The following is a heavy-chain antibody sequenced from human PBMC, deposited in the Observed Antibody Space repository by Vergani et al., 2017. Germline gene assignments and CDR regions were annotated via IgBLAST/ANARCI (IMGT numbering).Heavy chain of an antibody. D-gene: IGHD6-19*01. Sequence: QLQLQESGPGLVKPSETLSLTCTVSGGSISSSSYYWGWIRQPPWKGLEWIGSIYYSGSTYYNPSLKSRVTISVDTSKNQFSLKLSSVTAADTAVYYCARHRLRSSGWYDPFDYWGHGTLVTVSS. CDR3: ARHRLRSSGWYDPFDY. J-gene: IGHJ4*01. V-gene: IGHV4-39*01. CDR2: IYYSGST. CDR1: GGSISSSSYY.